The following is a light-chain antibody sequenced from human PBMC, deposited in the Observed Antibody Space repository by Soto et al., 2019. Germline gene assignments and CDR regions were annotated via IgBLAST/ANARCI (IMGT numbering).Light chain of an antibody. V-gene: IGLV1-51*02. J-gene: IGLJ1*01. CDR1: SSNIGNTY. CDR2: ENS. CDR3: GTWDSNLGADV. Sequence: QSVLTQPPSVSAAPGQKVTISCSGSSSNIGNTYVSWYQQLPETAPKLIIYENSKRPSGIPDRFSGSKSGTSATLGITGLKTGDEADYYCGTWDSNLGADVFGTGTKLTVL.